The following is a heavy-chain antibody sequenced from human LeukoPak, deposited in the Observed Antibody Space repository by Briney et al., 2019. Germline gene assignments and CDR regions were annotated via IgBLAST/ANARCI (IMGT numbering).Heavy chain of an antibody. CDR3: ARGRGYSSSWYWYYFDY. J-gene: IGHJ4*02. Sequence: SRVTISVDTSKNQFSLKLSSVTAADTAVYYCARGRGYSSSWYWYYFDYWGQGTLVTVSS. D-gene: IGHD6-13*01. V-gene: IGHV4-34*01.